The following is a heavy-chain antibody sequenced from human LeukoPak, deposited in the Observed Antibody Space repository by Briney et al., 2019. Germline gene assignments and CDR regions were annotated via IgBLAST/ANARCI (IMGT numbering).Heavy chain of an antibody. V-gene: IGHV4-39*01. CDR2: IYYSGST. CDR1: GGSISSSSYY. J-gene: IGHJ4*02. CDR3: ARLDTNYVGILGFDY. Sequence: SSETLSLTCTVSGGSISSSSYYWGWIRQPPGRGLEWIGSIYYSGSTYYNPSLKSRVTISVDTSKNQFSLKLSSVTAADTAVYYCARLDTNYVGILGFDYWGQGTLVTVSS. D-gene: IGHD1-7*01.